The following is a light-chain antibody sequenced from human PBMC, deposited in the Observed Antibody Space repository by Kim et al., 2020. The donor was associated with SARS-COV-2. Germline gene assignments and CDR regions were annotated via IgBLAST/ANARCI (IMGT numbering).Light chain of an antibody. CDR2: VAS. J-gene: IGKJ2*01. Sequence: FAFVGDRFTSTCLASQVIGADLTWYQQKSGKAPKLLIYVASSLETGFPSRFDGSGAGTDFTLTISNLQPEDVASYYCLQDSSYPYTFGQGTKLEI. V-gene: IGKV1-6*01. CDR3: LQDSSYPYT. CDR1: QVIGAD.